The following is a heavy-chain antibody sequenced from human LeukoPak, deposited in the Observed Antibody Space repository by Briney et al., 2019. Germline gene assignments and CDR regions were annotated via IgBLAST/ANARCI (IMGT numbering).Heavy chain of an antibody. D-gene: IGHD2-2*01. Sequence: PSETLSLTCAVSGNSISSGYYWGWIRQPPGKGLEWIGSIYHSGSTYYNPSLKSRVTISVDTSKNQFSLKLSSVTAADTAVYYCARLGYCSSTSCPTGWFDPWGQGTLVTVSS. J-gene: IGHJ5*02. CDR1: GNSISSGYY. CDR3: ARLGYCSSTSCPTGWFDP. CDR2: IYHSGST. V-gene: IGHV4-38-2*01.